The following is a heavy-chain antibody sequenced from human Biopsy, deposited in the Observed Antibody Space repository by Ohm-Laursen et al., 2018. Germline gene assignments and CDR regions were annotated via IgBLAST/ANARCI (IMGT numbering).Heavy chain of an antibody. J-gene: IGHJ6*02. D-gene: IGHD6-13*01. Sequence: TQTLTLTCSFSGFSLSARGMCVSWIRQAPGKALEWLARVDWDDYKDYSASLQTKLSISKDTSNDQVVLTVNNVDPADTATYYCARTPILIVSAGLVYRHRRHLQGMDVWSQGIAVTVSS. CDR3: ARTPILIVSAGLVYRHRRHLQGMDV. V-gene: IGHV2-70*11. CDR2: VDWDDYK. CDR1: GFSLSARGMC.